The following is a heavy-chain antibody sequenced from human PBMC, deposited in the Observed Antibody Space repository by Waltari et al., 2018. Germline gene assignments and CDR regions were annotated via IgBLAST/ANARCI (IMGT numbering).Heavy chain of an antibody. Sequence: QVQLQESGPGLVKPSETLSLTCAVSGYSISSGYYWGWIRQPPGKGLEWIGGIYHSGSTYYNPSLKSRVTISVDTSKNQFSLKLSSVTAADTAVYYCARILPPDLWAFDIWGQGTMVTVSS. J-gene: IGHJ3*02. CDR1: GYSISSGYY. CDR2: IYHSGST. V-gene: IGHV4-38-2*01. CDR3: ARILPPDLWAFDI. D-gene: IGHD2-21*01.